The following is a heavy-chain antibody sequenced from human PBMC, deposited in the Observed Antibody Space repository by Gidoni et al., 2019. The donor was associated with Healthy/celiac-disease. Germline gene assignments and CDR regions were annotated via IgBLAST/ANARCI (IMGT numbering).Heavy chain of an antibody. Sequence: EVQLVESGGGLVQPGGSLRLSCAASGFTFSSYWMSWVRQAPGKGLEWVANIKQDGSEKYYVDSVKGRFTISRDNAKNSLYLQMNSLRAEDTAVYYCARVWGLIAAAGTGPQDYWGQGTLVTVSS. CDR1: GFTFSSYW. V-gene: IGHV3-7*05. D-gene: IGHD6-13*01. CDR3: ARVWGLIAAAGTGPQDY. J-gene: IGHJ4*02. CDR2: IKQDGSEK.